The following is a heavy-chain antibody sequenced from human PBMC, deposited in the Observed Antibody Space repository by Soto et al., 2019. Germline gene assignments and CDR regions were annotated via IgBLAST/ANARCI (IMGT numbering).Heavy chain of an antibody. CDR3: ARGRGMGATNWFDP. D-gene: IGHD1-26*01. V-gene: IGHV1-24*01. CDR2: FDPEDGET. J-gene: IGHJ5*02. Sequence: ASVKVSCKVSGYTLTELSMHWVRQAPGKGLEWMGGFDPEDGETIYAQKFQGRVTITADESTSTAYMELSSLRSEDTAVYYCARGRGMGATNWFDPWGQGTLVTVSS. CDR1: GYTLTELS.